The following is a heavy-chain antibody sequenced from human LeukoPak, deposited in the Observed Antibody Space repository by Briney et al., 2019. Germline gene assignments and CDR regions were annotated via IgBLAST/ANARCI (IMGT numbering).Heavy chain of an antibody. Sequence: PSETLSLTCAVSGGSISSSNWWSWVRQPPGKGLEWIGEIYHSGSTNYNPSLKSRVTISVDKSKNQFSLKLSSMTAADTAVYYCARDLLEWPDAFDIWSQGTMVTVSS. D-gene: IGHD3-3*01. J-gene: IGHJ3*02. CDR3: ARDLLEWPDAFDI. CDR2: IYHSGST. V-gene: IGHV4-4*02. CDR1: GGSISSSNW.